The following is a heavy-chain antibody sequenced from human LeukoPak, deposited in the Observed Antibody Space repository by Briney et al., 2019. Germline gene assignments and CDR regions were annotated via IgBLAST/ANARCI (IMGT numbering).Heavy chain of an antibody. CDR2: ISYDGSNK. D-gene: IGHD6-13*01. J-gene: IGHJ4*02. Sequence: GGSLRLSCAASGFTFSSYGMHWVRQAPGKGLEWVAVISYDGSNKYYADSVKGRFTISRDNSKNTLYLQMNSLRAEDTAVYYCAKLDEYSSSLDYWGQGTLVAVSS. CDR3: AKLDEYSSSLDY. V-gene: IGHV3-30*18. CDR1: GFTFSSYG.